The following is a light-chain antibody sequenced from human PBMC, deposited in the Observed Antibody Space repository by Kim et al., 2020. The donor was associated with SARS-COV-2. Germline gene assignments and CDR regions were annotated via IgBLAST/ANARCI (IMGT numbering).Light chain of an antibody. Sequence: SYELTQPSSVSVSPGQTARITCSGDVLAKKYARWFQQKPGQAPVLVIYKDSERPSGIPERFSGSSSGTTVTLTISGAQVEDEADYYCYSAADNGRVFGGGTQLTVL. CDR1: VLAKKY. J-gene: IGLJ3*02. CDR3: YSAADNGRV. V-gene: IGLV3-27*01. CDR2: KDS.